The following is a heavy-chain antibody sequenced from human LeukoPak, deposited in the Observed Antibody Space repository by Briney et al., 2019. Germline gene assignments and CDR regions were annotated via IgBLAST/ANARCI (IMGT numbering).Heavy chain of an antibody. CDR2: IRYDGGDK. J-gene: IGHJ5*02. V-gene: IGHV3-30*02. CDR3: ARGATASFDP. Sequence: GGSLRLSCAASGFTFSTYGMHWVRQAPGKGLEWVAFIRYDGGDKYYADSVKGRFTISRDNAKNSLYLQMNSLRAEDTAVYYCARGATASFDPWGQRTLVTVS. D-gene: IGHD5-12*01. CDR1: GFTFSTYG.